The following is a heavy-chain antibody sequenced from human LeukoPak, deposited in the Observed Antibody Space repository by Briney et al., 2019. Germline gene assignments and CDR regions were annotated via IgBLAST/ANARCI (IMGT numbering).Heavy chain of an antibody. CDR2: INYSGST. D-gene: IGHD6-25*01. Sequence: NPSETLSLTCTVSGGSISSHYWSWIRQTPGKGLEWIGQINYSGSTYYNPSLKSRVTLSIDTSKNQFSLKVSSVTAADTAVYYCARDIEAVRATLYFDYWGQGTLVTVSS. CDR3: ARDIEAVRATLYFDY. J-gene: IGHJ4*02. CDR1: GGSISSHY. V-gene: IGHV4-59*11.